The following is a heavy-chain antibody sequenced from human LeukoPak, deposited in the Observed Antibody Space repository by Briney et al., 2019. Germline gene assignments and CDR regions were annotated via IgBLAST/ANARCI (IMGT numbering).Heavy chain of an antibody. Sequence: LPGGSLRLSCAASGFTFDDYAMHWVRHAPGKGLEWVSGISWNSGSIGYADSVKGRFTISRDNAKNSLYLQMNSLRAEDTALYYCAKASRSGNWFDPWGRGTLVTVSS. D-gene: IGHD3-10*01. CDR1: GFTFDDYA. J-gene: IGHJ5*02. V-gene: IGHV3-9*01. CDR3: AKASRSGNWFDP. CDR2: ISWNSGSI.